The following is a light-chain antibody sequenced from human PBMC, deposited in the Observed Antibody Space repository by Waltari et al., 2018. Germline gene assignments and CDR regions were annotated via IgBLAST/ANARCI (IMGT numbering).Light chain of an antibody. CDR3: QQRSNWPPIT. CDR1: QSVRSY. J-gene: IGKJ5*01. CDR2: DAS. Sequence: EIVLTQSPATLSLSPGERATLSCRASQSVRSYLAWYQQKPGQAPRLLIYDASNRATGIPARFSGSVSGTDFTLTISSLEPEDFAVYYCQQRSNWPPITFGQGTRLEIK. V-gene: IGKV3-11*01.